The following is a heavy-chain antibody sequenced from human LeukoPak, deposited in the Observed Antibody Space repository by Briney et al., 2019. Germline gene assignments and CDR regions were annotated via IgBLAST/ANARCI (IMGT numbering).Heavy chain of an antibody. D-gene: IGHD6-19*01. J-gene: IGHJ4*02. V-gene: IGHV4-59*01. CDR2: IYYSGST. Sequence: SETLSLTCTVSGGSISSYYWSWIRQPPGKGLEWIGYIYYSGSTNYNPSLKSRVTISVDTSKNQFSLKLSSVTAADTAVYYCARGSGSGREWYFDYWGQGTLVTVSS. CDR3: ARGSGSGREWYFDY. CDR1: GGSISSYY.